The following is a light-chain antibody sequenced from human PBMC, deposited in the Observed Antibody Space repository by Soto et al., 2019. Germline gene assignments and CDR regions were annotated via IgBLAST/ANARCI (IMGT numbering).Light chain of an antibody. CDR1: SSDVGGYNF. CDR2: DVS. CDR3: CSYAGSYTLV. V-gene: IGLV2-11*01. Sequence: QSALTQPRSVSGSPGQSVTISCPGPSSDVGGYNFVSWYQHHPGKAPKLMIYDVSKRPSGVPDRFSGSKSGSTASLTISGLQAEDEADYYCCSYAGSYTLVFGGGTKLTVL. J-gene: IGLJ3*02.